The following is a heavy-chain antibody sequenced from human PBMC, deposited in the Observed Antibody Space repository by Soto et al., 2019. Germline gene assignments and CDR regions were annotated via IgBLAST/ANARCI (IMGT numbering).Heavy chain of an antibody. J-gene: IGHJ6*04. CDR2: IYPGDSDT. Sequence: GESLKISFQGSGYIFTSYWIVWVRQRPGKGLEWMGIIYPGDSDTRYSPSFQGQVTISADKSISTAYLQWSSLKASDTAMYYCARNYGDDVGYYYGMDVWAKGTTVTVSS. CDR3: ARNYGDDVGYYYGMDV. D-gene: IGHD4-17*01. CDR1: GYIFTSYW. V-gene: IGHV5-51*01.